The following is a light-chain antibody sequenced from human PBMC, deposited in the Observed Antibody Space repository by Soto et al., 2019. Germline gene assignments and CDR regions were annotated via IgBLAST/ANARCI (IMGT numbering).Light chain of an antibody. CDR2: AAS. V-gene: IGKV1-39*01. CDR3: QQYGTSEII. Sequence: DIQKTQSPSSLAASVGRRVTITFPASQSISSYLNWYQQKPGKGPKVLIYAASRLQSGVPSRFSGSGSGTDFTLTISRLEPEDFAVFFCQQYGTSEIIFGQGTRLEIK. J-gene: IGKJ5*01. CDR1: QSISSY.